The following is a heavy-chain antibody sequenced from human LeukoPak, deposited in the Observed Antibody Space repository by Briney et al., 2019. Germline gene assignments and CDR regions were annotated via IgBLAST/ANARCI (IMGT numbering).Heavy chain of an antibody. V-gene: IGHV3-74*01. D-gene: IGHD1-26*01. Sequence: GGSLRLSCAASGFTFSSNWMHWVRQAPGKGLVWVSRINEDGSTTNYADSVKGRSTIFRDNAKNTLYLQMNSLRAEDTALYYCAKDFRSGNYYGGIVYWGQGALVIVSS. CDR2: INEDGSTT. CDR3: AKDFRSGNYYGGIVY. CDR1: GFTFSSNW. J-gene: IGHJ4*02.